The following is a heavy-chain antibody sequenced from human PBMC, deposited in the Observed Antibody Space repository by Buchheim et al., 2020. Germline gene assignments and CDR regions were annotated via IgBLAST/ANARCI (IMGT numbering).Heavy chain of an antibody. CDR1: GGSVSSASYH. J-gene: IGHJ4*02. CDR2: IFYSGST. Sequence: QVQLQESGPGLVKPSETLSLTCTVSGGSVSSASYHWSWIRQPPGKGLEWIGYIFYSGSTNYNPSLKSRVTISVDTSKNQFPLRLSSVTAADTAVYYCARGYCSTTSCYWVPWGQGTL. V-gene: IGHV4-61*01. CDR3: ARGYCSTTSCYWVP. D-gene: IGHD2-2*01.